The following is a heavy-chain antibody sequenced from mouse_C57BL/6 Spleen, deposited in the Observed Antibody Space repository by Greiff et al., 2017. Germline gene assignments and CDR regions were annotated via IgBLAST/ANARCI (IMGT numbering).Heavy chain of an antibody. D-gene: IGHD2-4*01. CDR3: ARIYYDYDGYYFDY. CDR1: GYAFTNYL. V-gene: IGHV1-54*01. Sequence: QVQLQQSGAELVRPGTSVKVSCKASGYAFTNYLIEWVKQRPGQGLEWIGVINPGSGGTNYNEKFKGKATLTADKSSSTAYMQLSSLTSEDSAVYFCARIYYDYDGYYFDYWGQGTTLTVSS. J-gene: IGHJ2*01. CDR2: INPGSGGT.